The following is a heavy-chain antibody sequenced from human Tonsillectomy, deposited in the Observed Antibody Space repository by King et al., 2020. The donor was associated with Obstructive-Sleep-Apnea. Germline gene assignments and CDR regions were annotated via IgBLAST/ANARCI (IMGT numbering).Heavy chain of an antibody. CDR3: ARGLGD. J-gene: IGHJ4*02. V-gene: IGHV4-39*07. CDR1: GDSISTSTYS. D-gene: IGHD5/OR15-5a*01. Sequence: QLQESGPGLVKPSETLFLTCTVSGDSISTSTYSCDWIRHPPWNGLEWVGDIYYSGSTYYNPSLRGRVTISVDTSKNHFSLNLSSLTAADTAVYFCARGLGDWGQGVLVTVSS. CDR2: IYYSGST.